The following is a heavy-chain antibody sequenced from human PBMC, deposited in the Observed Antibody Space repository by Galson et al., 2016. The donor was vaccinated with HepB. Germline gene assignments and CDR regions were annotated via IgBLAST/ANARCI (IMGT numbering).Heavy chain of an antibody. J-gene: IGHJ4*02. Sequence: SLRLSCAASGFTFTNYAMSWVRQAPGKGLEWVASITATAGRTYLADSVRGRFTISSDNAKNTVYLHMDGLRAEDTAVYYCGTVPNRNDFDFWGQGTQVTVSS. CDR1: GFTFTNYA. CDR2: ITATAGRT. V-gene: IGHV3-23*01. CDR3: GTVPNRNDFDF. D-gene: IGHD1-14*01.